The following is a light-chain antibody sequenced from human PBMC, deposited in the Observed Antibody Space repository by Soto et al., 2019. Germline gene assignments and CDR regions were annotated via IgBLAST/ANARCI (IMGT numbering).Light chain of an antibody. Sequence: DIQMTQSPSTLSVSVGDRVTITCRASQSFSTWLDWYQQKPGKAPNLLIYRTSTLKNGVPSRFSGSVSGKEFTLTISSLQPNDVATYYCQEYSRYAYTFGQGTKLEIK. CDR3: QEYSRYAYT. CDR2: RTS. V-gene: IGKV1-5*03. CDR1: QSFSTW. J-gene: IGKJ2*01.